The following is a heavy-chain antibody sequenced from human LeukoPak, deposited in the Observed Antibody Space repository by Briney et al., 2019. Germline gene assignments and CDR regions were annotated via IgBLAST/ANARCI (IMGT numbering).Heavy chain of an antibody. CDR1: GFTYSSYS. Sequence: GGSLRLSCAASGFTYSSYSMNWVRQAPGKGLEWVSYISSSSSTIYYADSVKGRFTISRDNAKNSLYLQMNSLRAEDTAVYYCARALHSLYCSGGSCYSEVWFDPWGQGTLVTVSS. CDR2: ISSSSSTI. D-gene: IGHD2-15*01. J-gene: IGHJ5*02. CDR3: ARALHSLYCSGGSCYSEVWFDP. V-gene: IGHV3-48*01.